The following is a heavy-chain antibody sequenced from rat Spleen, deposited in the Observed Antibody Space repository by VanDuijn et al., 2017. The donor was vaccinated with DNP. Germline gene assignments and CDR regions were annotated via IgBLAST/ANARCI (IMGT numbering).Heavy chain of an antibody. V-gene: IGHV3-3*01. CDR1: GYSITSNY. CDR3: ARRGYYGSYWYFDF. Sequence: EVQLQESGPGLVKPSQSLSLICSVTGYSITSNYWGWIRKFPGNRLEWMGFIDSAGITNYNPSLKSRISITRDTSKNQFFLQLNSISTEDTAIYYCARRGYYGSYWYFDFWGPGTMVTVSS. CDR2: IDSAGIT. D-gene: IGHD1-6*01. J-gene: IGHJ1*01.